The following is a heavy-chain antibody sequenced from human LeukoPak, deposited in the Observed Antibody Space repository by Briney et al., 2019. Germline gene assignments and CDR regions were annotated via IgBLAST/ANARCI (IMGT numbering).Heavy chain of an antibody. CDR1: GYSFNSQG. V-gene: IGHV7-4-1*02. CDR3: VKEILRFDL. Sequence: ASVKVSCKASGYSFNSQGMNWVRQAPGQGLEWMGWINTDSGDPTYAQGFTGRFVFSLDSAVSTAYLQISNLMPEDTGKYYCVKEILRFDLWGQGTMVTVSS. CDR2: INTDSGDP. J-gene: IGHJ3*01.